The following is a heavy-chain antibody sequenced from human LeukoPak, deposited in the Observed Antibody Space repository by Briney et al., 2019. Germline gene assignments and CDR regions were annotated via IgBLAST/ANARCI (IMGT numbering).Heavy chain of an antibody. V-gene: IGHV1-18*01. J-gene: IGHJ4*02. CDR1: GYTFTSYG. CDR2: ISAYNGNT. Sequence: GASVKVSCKASGYTFTSYGISWVRQAPGQGLEWMGWISAYNGNTNYAQKLQGRVTMTTDTSTSTAYLELRSLRSDDTAVYYCARVYSGYDRKPQIFTFDYWGQGTLVTVSS. CDR3: ARVYSGYDRKPQIFTFDY. D-gene: IGHD5-12*01.